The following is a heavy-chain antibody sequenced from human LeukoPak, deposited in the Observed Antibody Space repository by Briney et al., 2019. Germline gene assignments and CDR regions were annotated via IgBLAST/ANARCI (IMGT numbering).Heavy chain of an antibody. D-gene: IGHD1-1*01. CDR2: INWNGGST. Sequence: PGGSLRLSCAASGFTFDDYGMSWVRQAPGKGLEWVSGINWNGGSTGYVDSVKGRFTISRDSAKNSLYLQMNSLRAEDTALYYCARGIDDGDNWFDSWGQGTLVTVSS. J-gene: IGHJ5*01. CDR1: GFTFDDYG. CDR3: ARGIDDGDNWFDS. V-gene: IGHV3-20*04.